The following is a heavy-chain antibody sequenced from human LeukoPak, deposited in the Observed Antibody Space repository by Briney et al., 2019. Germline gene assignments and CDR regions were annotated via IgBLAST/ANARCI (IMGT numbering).Heavy chain of an antibody. CDR3: GRFYGGRAFDY. CDR2: INPSGGST. CDR1: GYTFTSYY. V-gene: IGHV1-46*01. D-gene: IGHD4-23*01. J-gene: IGHJ4*02. Sequence: GASVKVFCKASGYTFTSYYMHWVRQAPGQGLEWMGIINPSGGSTSYAQKFQGRVTMTRDTSTSTVYMELSSLRSEDTAVYYCGRFYGGRAFDYWGQGTLVTVSS.